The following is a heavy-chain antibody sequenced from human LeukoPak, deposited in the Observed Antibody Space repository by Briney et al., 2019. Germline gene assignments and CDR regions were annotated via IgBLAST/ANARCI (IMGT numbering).Heavy chain of an antibody. CDR2: IIPIFGTA. D-gene: IGHD4-17*01. CDR3: ARDSQAMGDYPFDY. J-gene: IGHJ4*02. CDR1: GGTFSSYA. Sequence: SVKVSCKASGGTFSSYAISWVRQPPGQGLEWMGGIIPIFGTANYAQKFQGRVTITADESTSTAYMELGSLRSEDTAVYYCARDSQAMGDYPFDYWGQGTLVTVSS. V-gene: IGHV1-69*01.